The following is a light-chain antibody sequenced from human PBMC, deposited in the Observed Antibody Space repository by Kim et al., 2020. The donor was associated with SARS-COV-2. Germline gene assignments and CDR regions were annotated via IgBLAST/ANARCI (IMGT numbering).Light chain of an antibody. Sequence: QSALTQPRSVSGSPGQSVTISCTGTGSDVGAYTYISWYQQHTCKAPKLIIYSVTERPSGVPDRFSGSKSGPTASLTISGLQADDEADYYCCSFAGMYTHVFGGGTQLTVL. J-gene: IGLJ3*02. CDR3: CSFAGMYTHV. V-gene: IGLV2-11*01. CDR1: GSDVGAYTY. CDR2: SVT.